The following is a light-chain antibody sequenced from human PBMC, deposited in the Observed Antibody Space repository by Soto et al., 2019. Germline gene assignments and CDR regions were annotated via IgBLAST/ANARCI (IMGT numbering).Light chain of an antibody. CDR2: DVS. CDR1: SSDIGAYNY. V-gene: IGLV2-14*01. CDR3: SSYTTTRQYV. Sequence: QSALTQPASVSGSPGQSITISCTGTSSDIGAYNYVTWFQHQPGKAPKLIIHDVSNRPSGVSSRFSGSKSGNTASLTISGLQAEDEADYHCSSYTTTRQYVFGTGTKVTVL. J-gene: IGLJ1*01.